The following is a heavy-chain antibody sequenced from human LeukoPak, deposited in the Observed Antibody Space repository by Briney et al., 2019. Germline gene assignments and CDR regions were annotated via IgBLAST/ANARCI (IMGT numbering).Heavy chain of an antibody. CDR1: GFTFSSYS. Sequence: PGGSLRLSCAASGFTFSSYSMNWVRQAPGKGLEWVSSISSSSSYIYYADSVKGRFTISRDNAKNSLYLQMNSLRAEDTAVYYCARGGSYGDYEVVGYWGQGTLVTVSS. D-gene: IGHD4-17*01. CDR3: ARGGSYGDYEVVGY. CDR2: ISSSSSYI. V-gene: IGHV3-21*01. J-gene: IGHJ4*02.